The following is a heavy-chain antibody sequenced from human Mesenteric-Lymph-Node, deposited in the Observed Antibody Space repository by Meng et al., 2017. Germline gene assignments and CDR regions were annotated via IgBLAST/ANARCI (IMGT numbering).Heavy chain of an antibody. J-gene: IGHJ4*02. Sequence: GESLKISCAASGFTFSSDSMHWIRQAPGKGLEWVSSISSGSSFIYYADSVRGRFSISRDNAKNSLYLQMNSLRAEDTAVYYCAKAHDILTGDYFDYWGQGTLVTVSS. CDR3: AKAHDILTGDYFDY. D-gene: IGHD3-9*01. CDR2: ISSGSSFI. V-gene: IGHV3-21*04. CDR1: GFTFSSDS.